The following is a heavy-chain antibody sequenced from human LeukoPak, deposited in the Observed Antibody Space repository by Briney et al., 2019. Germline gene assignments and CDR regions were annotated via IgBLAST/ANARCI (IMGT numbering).Heavy chain of an antibody. CDR2: IYYSGST. V-gene: IGHV4-59*01. CDR1: GGSISGYY. J-gene: IGHJ5*02. CDR3: ARGRYSAGDNWFDP. D-gene: IGHD3-9*01. Sequence: SETLSLTCSVSGGSISGYYWSWIRQPPGKGLEWIGNIYYSGSTNYNPSLKSRVTMLIDTSKNQFSLKLSSVTAADTAVYHCARGRYSAGDNWFDPWGQGTLVTVSS.